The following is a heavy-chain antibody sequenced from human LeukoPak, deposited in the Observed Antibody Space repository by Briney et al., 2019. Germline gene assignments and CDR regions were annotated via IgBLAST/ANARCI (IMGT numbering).Heavy chain of an antibody. J-gene: IGHJ4*02. CDR2: ISYSGST. CDR1: GGSIGSSDYF. V-gene: IGHV4-39*07. Sequence: SETLSLTCTVSGGSIGSSDYFWGWIRQPPGKGLEWIGSISYSGSTNYNPSLKSRVTMSVDTSKNQFSLKLSSVTAADTAVYYCARLDFWSGYSDYWGQGTLVTVSS. D-gene: IGHD3-3*01. CDR3: ARLDFWSGYSDY.